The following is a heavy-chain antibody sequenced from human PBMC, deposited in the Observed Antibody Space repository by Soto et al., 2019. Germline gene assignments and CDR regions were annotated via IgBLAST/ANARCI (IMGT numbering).Heavy chain of an antibody. V-gene: IGHV4-30-2*01. CDR1: GGSVSSGGYS. CDR2: ISPSGKP. CDR3: TRGVLA. Sequence: SETLSLTCSVSGGSVSSGGYSWSWIRQAPGKGLEWIGFISPSGKPAYNPSLKSRVSISVDTSKNHISLELSSVTAADTAVYYCTRGVLAWGPGTLVTVAS. J-gene: IGHJ5*02. D-gene: IGHD2-8*01.